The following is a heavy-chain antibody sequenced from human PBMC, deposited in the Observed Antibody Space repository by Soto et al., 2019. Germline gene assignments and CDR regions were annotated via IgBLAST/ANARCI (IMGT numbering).Heavy chain of an antibody. V-gene: IGHV3-23*01. J-gene: IGHJ4*02. CDR1: GFTFSSYA. CDR3: AKDPTYYYGSRTYYFDY. Sequence: SLRLSCAASGFTFSSYAMSWVRQAPGKGLEWVSAISGSGGSTYYADSVKGRFTISRDDSKNTLYLQMNSLRAEDTAVYYCAKDPTYYYGSRTYYFDYWGQGTLVTVSS. CDR2: ISGSGGST. D-gene: IGHD3-10*01.